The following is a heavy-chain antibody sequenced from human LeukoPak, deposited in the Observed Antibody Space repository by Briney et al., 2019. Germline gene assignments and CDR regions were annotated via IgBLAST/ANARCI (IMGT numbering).Heavy chain of an antibody. Sequence: SETLSLTCAVSGYSIISGYYWGWIRQPPGKGLEWIGSIYHSGSTYYNPSLKSRVTISVETSKNQFSLKLSSVTAADTAVYYCAREHSSSWRPFDYWGQGTLVTVSS. CDR1: GYSIISGYY. J-gene: IGHJ4*02. V-gene: IGHV4-38-2*02. CDR3: AREHSSSWRPFDY. CDR2: IYHSGST. D-gene: IGHD6-13*01.